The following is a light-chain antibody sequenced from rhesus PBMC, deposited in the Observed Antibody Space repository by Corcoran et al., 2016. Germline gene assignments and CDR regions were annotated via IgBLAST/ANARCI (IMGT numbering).Light chain of an antibody. V-gene: IGKV3-42*01. CDR1: SSVSTS. Sequence: EIVLTQSPTSMAVSQGERVTISCTASSSVSTSYLPWYQQKPGFPPRLLFYRTSRLASGVPAGFSGSGSGTAYTLTISSMEAEDAANYYCQQGNSIPWTFGQGTKVEIK. CDR3: QQGNSIPWT. CDR2: RTS. J-gene: IGKJ1*01.